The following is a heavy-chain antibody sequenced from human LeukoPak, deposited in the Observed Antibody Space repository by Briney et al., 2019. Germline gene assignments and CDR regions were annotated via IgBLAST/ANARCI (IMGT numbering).Heavy chain of an antibody. CDR2: IYTSGST. V-gene: IGHV4-4*07. CDR1: GGSISSYY. J-gene: IGHJ4*02. D-gene: IGHD3-9*01. Sequence: SETLSLTCTVSGGSISSYYWSWIRQPAGKGLEWIGRIYTSGSTNYNPSLKSRVTISVDTSKNQFSLKLSSVTAADTAVYYCARMVHDILTGYLPFDYWGQGTLVTVSS. CDR3: ARMVHDILTGYLPFDY.